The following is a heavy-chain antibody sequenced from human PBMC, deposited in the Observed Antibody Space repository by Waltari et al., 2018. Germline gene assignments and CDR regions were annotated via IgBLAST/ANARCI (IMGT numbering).Heavy chain of an antibody. CDR1: GYSISSGYY. CDR3: ARTIAAQNWFDP. D-gene: IGHD6-6*01. V-gene: IGHV4-38-2*01. Sequence: QVQLQESGPGLVKPSETLSLTCAVSGYSISSGYYWGWIRQPPGKGLEWIGSIYHSGSTYDNPSLKSRVTISVDTSKNQCSLKLSSVTAADTAVYYCARTIAAQNWFDPWGQGTLVTVSS. CDR2: IYHSGST. J-gene: IGHJ5*02.